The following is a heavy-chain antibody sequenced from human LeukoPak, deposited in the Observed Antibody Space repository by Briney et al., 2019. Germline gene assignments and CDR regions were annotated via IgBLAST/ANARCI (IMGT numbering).Heavy chain of an antibody. CDR3: ARQNRGDSMLIFDY. CDR1: GGSISSGGYS. V-gene: IGHV4-30-4*07. CDR2: IYYSGST. J-gene: IGHJ4*02. Sequence: PSETLSLTCAVSGGSISSGGYSWSWIRQPPGKGLEWIGYIYYSGSTYYNPSLKSRVTISVDKSKNQFSLKLSSVTAADTAVYYCARQNRGDSMLIFDYWGREPWSPSPQ. D-gene: IGHD3-16*01.